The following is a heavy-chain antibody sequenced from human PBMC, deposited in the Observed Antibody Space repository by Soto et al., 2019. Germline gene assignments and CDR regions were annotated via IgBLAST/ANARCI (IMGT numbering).Heavy chain of an antibody. Sequence: QVPLVQSGAEVKKPGASVKVSCKVSGYTLTELSMHWVRQAPGKGLEWMGGFDPEDGETIYAQKFQGRVTMTEDTSTDTAYMELSSLRSEDTAVYYCATATPPYNWNDVVFDYWGQGTLVTVSS. V-gene: IGHV1-24*01. CDR2: FDPEDGET. CDR1: GYTLTELS. J-gene: IGHJ4*02. CDR3: ATATPPYNWNDVVFDY. D-gene: IGHD1-1*01.